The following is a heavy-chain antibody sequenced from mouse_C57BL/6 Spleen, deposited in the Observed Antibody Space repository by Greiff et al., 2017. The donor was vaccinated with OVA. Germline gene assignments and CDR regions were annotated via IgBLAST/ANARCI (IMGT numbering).Heavy chain of an antibody. V-gene: IGHV1-80*01. D-gene: IGHD3-3*01. CDR3: ARGGAGDAMDY. Sequence: QVQLQQSGAELVKPGASVKISCKASGYAFSSYWMNWVKQRPGKGLEWIGQIYPGDGDTNYNGKFKGKATLTADKSSSTAYMQLSSLTSEDSAVYFCARGGAGDAMDYWGQGTSVTVSS. CDR2: IYPGDGDT. CDR1: GYAFSSYW. J-gene: IGHJ4*01.